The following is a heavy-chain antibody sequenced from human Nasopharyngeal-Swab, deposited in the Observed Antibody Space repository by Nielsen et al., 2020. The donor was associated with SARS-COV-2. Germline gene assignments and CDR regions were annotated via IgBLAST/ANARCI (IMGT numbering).Heavy chain of an antibody. J-gene: IGHJ4*02. V-gene: IGHV3-23*01. CDR3: VNGIAVFDY. D-gene: IGHD6-19*01. CDR2: ISGSGGST. Sequence: WIRQPPGKGLEWVSAISGSGGSTYYADSVKGRFTISRDNSKNTLYLQMNSLRAEDTAVYYCVNGIAVFDYWGQGTLVTVSS.